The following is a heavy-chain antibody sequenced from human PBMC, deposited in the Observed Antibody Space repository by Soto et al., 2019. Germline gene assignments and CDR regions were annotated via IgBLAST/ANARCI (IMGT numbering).Heavy chain of an antibody. Sequence: PSETLSLTCTVSGGSISSGDYYWSWIRQPPGKGLEWIGYIYYSGSTYYNPSLKSRVTISVDTSKNQFSLKLSSVTAADTAVYYCARCKVVHPGYEAGGWFDPWGQGTLVTVSS. J-gene: IGHJ5*02. CDR3: ARCKVVHPGYEAGGWFDP. D-gene: IGHD2-15*01. CDR2: IYYSGST. V-gene: IGHV4-30-4*01. CDR1: GGSISSGDYY.